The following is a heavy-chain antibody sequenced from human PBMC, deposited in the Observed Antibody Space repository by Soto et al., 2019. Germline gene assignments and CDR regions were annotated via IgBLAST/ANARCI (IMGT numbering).Heavy chain of an antibody. D-gene: IGHD6-19*01. CDR1: GLTFSNYW. J-gene: IGHJ4*02. CDR2: IKQDGREK. CDR3: TKVVGLAGQD. V-gene: IGHV3-7*01. Sequence: EVQLEESGGTLVQPGGSLRLSCAASGLTFSNYWMSWVRQAPGKGLEWVANIKQDGREKYYVDSVRGRFTISRDNAKNSLYLQMSSLRAEDTAVYYCTKVVGLAGQDWCQGTLVTVSS.